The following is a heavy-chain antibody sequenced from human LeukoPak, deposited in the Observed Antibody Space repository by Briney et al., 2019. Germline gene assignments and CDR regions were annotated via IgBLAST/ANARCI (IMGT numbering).Heavy chain of an antibody. CDR1: GGSISSGSYY. D-gene: IGHD3-22*01. J-gene: IGHJ4*02. V-gene: IGHV4-61*02. CDR2: IYTSGST. Sequence: SETLSLTCTVSGGSISSGSYYWSWIRQPAGKGLEWIGRIYTSGSTNYNPSLKSRVTISVDTSKNQFSLKLSSVTAADTAVYYCASGEYYYDSSGYSTWHYWGQGTLVTASS. CDR3: ASGEYYYDSSGYSTWHY.